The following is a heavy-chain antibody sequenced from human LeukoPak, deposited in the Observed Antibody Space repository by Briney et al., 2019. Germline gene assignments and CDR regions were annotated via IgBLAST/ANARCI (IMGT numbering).Heavy chain of an antibody. D-gene: IGHD2-2*01. CDR3: AKELYCSGTRCYGFDH. J-gene: IGHJ4*02. CDR2: ISQDGSNE. Sequence: PGGSLRLSCAASGFTFSSYGMHWVRQAPGKGLEWVGVISQDGSNEYYADSVKGRFTISRDNSKNTLYVQMNSLRAEDTAVYYCAKELYCSGTRCYGFDHWGQGTLVTVSS. V-gene: IGHV3-30*18. CDR1: GFTFSSYG.